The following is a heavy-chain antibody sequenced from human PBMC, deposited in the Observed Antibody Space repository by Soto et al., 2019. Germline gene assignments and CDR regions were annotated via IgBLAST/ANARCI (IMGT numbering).Heavy chain of an antibody. J-gene: IGHJ2*01. CDR1: GGTFSSYS. V-gene: IGHV1-69*01. CDR2: IIPIFGTA. CDR3: ARTFQSWQGGWDFDL. D-gene: IGHD3-16*01. Sequence: QVQLVQSGAEVKKPGSSVKVSCKASGGTFSSYSINWVRQAPGQGLEWMGGIIPIFGTANYAQKFQGRVTLTADESTSTANLALSSLRKEDTAVYYWARTFQSWQGGWDFDLWGRGTLVTGSS.